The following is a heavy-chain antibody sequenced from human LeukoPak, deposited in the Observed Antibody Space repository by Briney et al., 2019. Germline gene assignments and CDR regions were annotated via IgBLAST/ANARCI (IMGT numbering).Heavy chain of an antibody. D-gene: IGHD2-15*01. CDR1: GGXISPYY. CDR2: IYYSGTT. Sequence: SETLSLTCSVSGGXISPYYWSWIRQPPGKGLEWIGYIYYSGTTNYNPSLKSRVTISVDTSKNQFSLKLSSVTAADTAVYYCARDRGSAGGFDYWGQGTLVTVSS. J-gene: IGHJ4*02. V-gene: IGHV4-59*01. CDR3: ARDRGSAGGFDY.